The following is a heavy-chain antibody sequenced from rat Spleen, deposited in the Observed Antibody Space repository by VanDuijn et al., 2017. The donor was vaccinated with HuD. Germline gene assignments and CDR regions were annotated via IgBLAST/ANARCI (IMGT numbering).Heavy chain of an antibody. V-gene: IGHV5-19*01. D-gene: IGHD1-10*01. CDR2: ISPSGGST. Sequence: EVHLVESGGGLVQPGRSLKLSCAASGFTFSNYGMHWIRQAPTKGLEWVASISPSGGSTYYRDSVKGRFTVSRDNAKSTLYLQMDSLRSEDTATYYCATGEQLYRDVMDAWGPGASVTVSS. CDR3: ATGEQLYRDVMDA. CDR1: GFTFSNYG. J-gene: IGHJ4*01.